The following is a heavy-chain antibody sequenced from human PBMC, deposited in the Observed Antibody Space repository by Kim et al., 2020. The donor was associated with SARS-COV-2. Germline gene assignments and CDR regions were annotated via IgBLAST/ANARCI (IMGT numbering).Heavy chain of an antibody. CDR3: ARRAYSSGWWYFDY. D-gene: IGHD6-19*01. J-gene: IGHJ4*02. Sequence: GGSLRLSCAASGFTLTGYWMHWVRQAPGKGLVWVSRISGDGSSTSYADSVKVRFTISRDNAKNTLYLQMNSLRVEDTAVYYCARRAYSSGWWYFDYWGQGTLVTVSS. CDR1: GFTLTGYW. CDR2: ISGDGSST. V-gene: IGHV3-74*01.